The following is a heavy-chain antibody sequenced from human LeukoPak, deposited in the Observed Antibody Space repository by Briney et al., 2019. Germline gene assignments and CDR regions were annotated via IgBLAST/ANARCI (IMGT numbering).Heavy chain of an antibody. CDR3: ARGNSSSWTSAEYFQH. CDR1: GGSIRSYY. D-gene: IGHD6-13*01. J-gene: IGHJ1*01. V-gene: IGHV4-59*01. Sequence: SETLSLTCTVSGGSIRSYYWSWIRQPPGKGLEWIGYIYYSGSTNYNPSLKSRVTISVDTSKNQFSLKLSSVTAADTAVYYCARGNSSSWTSAEYFQHWGQGTLVTVSS. CDR2: IYYSGST.